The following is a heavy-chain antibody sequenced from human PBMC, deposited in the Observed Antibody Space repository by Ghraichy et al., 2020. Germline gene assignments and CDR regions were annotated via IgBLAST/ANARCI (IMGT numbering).Heavy chain of an antibody. CDR2: INSDGGST. CDR3: VRVGRVGATKGYFDY. D-gene: IGHD1-26*01. J-gene: IGHJ4*02. Sequence: GGSLRLSCVASGFTFSSNWMHWVRQAPGKGLMWVSRINSDGGSTSYADSVKGRFTISRDNAKNTLYLQMNSLRAEDTAVYYCVRVGRVGATKGYFDYWGQGTLVTVS. V-gene: IGHV3-74*01. CDR1: GFTFSSNW.